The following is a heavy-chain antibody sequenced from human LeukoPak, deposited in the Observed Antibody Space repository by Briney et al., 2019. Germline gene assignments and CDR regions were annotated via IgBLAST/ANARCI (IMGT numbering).Heavy chain of an antibody. J-gene: IGHJ3*02. CDR3: ARRINYYDSSGYYSSYAFDI. Sequence: PSETLSLTCTVSGGSISSYYWSWIRQPPGKGLEWIGYIYYSGSTNYNPSLKSRVTISVDTSKNQFSPKLSSVTAADTAVYYCARRINYYDSSGYYSSYAFDIWGQGTMVTVSS. D-gene: IGHD3-22*01. CDR1: GGSISSYY. V-gene: IGHV4-59*01. CDR2: IYYSGST.